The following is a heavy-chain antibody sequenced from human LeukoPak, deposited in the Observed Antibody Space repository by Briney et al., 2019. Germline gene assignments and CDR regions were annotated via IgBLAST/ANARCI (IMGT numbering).Heavy chain of an antibody. J-gene: IGHJ3*02. D-gene: IGHD4-23*01. CDR2: SSGSGSTI. CDR3: ARGSTGNHAFDI. Sequence: GGSLRLSCAASGFNFRDYYMSWIRQAPGKGLEWVSYSSGSGSTIYYADSVKGRFTISRDNAKNSLSLQMNSLRAEDTAVYYCARGSTGNHAFDIWGQGTMVAVSS. CDR1: GFNFRDYY. V-gene: IGHV3-11*04.